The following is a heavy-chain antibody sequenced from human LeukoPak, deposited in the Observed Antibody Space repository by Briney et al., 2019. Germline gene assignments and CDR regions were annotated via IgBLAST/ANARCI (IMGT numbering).Heavy chain of an antibody. D-gene: IGHD4-17*01. CDR1: GYSISNSYY. J-gene: IGHJ4*02. CDR2: IYHSGNT. Sequence: SETLSLTCTVSGYSISNSYYWGWIRQPPGKGLEWIGSIYHSGNTYYNPSLKSRVTISLDTSKNQFSLKLTSVTAADTAVYYCARAGYGDSDFDYWGRGTLVTVSS. CDR3: ARAGYGDSDFDY. V-gene: IGHV4-38-2*02.